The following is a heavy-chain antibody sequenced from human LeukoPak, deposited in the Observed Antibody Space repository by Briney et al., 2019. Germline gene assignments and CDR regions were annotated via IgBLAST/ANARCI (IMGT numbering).Heavy chain of an antibody. CDR3: ASNWLGDCSSTSCPDY. Sequence: SVKVSCKASGGTFSSYAISWVRQAPGQGLEWMGGIIPIFGTANYAQKFQGRVTITADESTSTAYMELSSLRSEDTAVYYCASNWLGDCSSTSCPDYGGRGPLVPVSS. CDR1: GGTFSSYA. J-gene: IGHJ4*02. D-gene: IGHD2-2*01. CDR2: IIPIFGTA. V-gene: IGHV1-69*13.